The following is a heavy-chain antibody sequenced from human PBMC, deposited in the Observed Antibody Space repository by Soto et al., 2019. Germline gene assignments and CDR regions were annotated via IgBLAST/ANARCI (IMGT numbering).Heavy chain of an antibody. CDR1: GGTVSNFA. CDR3: AKQGGRAAAWVYSYYGLDV. J-gene: IGHJ6*02. Sequence: QVQLVQSGAEVRKPGSSVKVSCKASGGTVSNFAFTWVRQATGQGLEWMGEIIPFAGTTDHAQPFQCSVTLTADELTSPVYLELSRLRSDDSAGYYCAKQGGRAAAWVYSYYGLDVWGQGTTVTVSS. D-gene: IGHD6-13*01. V-gene: IGHV1-69*01. CDR2: IIPFAGTT.